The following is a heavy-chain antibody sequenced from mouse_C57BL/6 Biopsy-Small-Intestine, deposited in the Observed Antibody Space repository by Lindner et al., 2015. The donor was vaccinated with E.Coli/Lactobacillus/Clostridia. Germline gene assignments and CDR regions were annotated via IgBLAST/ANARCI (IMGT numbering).Heavy chain of an antibody. V-gene: IGHV1-81*01. CDR2: IYPRSGNT. D-gene: IGHD2-4*01. CDR1: GYTFTSYG. Sequence: VQLQESGAELARPGASVKLSCKASGYTFTSYGISWVKQRTGQGLEWIGEIYPRSGNTYYNEKFKGKATLTADKSSSTAYMELRSLTSEDSAVYFCAREDYDVGYYAMDYWGQGTSVTVSS. CDR3: AREDYDVGYYAMDY. J-gene: IGHJ4*01.